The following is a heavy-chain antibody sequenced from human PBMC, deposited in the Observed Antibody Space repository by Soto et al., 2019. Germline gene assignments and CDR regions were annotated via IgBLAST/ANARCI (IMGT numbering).Heavy chain of an antibody. Sequence: GGSLRLSCTASGFTFGDYAMSWFRQAPGKGLEWVGFIRSKAYGGTTEYAASVKGRFTISRDDSKSIAHLQMNSLKTEDTAVYYCSKRGDCSSTSCYADYYYGMDVWGQGTTVTVSS. J-gene: IGHJ6*02. CDR2: IRSKAYGGTT. V-gene: IGHV3-49*03. CDR3: SKRGDCSSTSCYADYYYGMDV. CDR1: GFTFGDYA. D-gene: IGHD2-2*01.